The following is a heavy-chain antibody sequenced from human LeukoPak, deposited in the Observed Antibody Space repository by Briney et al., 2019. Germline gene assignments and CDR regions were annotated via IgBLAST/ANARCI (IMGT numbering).Heavy chain of an antibody. V-gene: IGHV4-39*01. D-gene: IGHD1-14*01. CDR3: GRVVTGFDYYMDV. Sequence: PSETLSLTCTVSGDSISSSSYYWGWIRQPPGMGLEWIGNMYYSGSSHYNPSLKRRATISVDTSKNQFSLKLSSVTAADTAVYYCGRVVTGFDYYMDVWGKGTTVIVS. CDR1: GDSISSSSYY. J-gene: IGHJ6*03. CDR2: MYYSGSS.